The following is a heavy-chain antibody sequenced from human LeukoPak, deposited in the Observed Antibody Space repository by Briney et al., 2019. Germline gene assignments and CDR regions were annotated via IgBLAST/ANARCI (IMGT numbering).Heavy chain of an antibody. J-gene: IGHJ4*02. CDR1: GFTFSSYG. D-gene: IGHD2-15*01. V-gene: IGHV3-33*01. CDR2: IWYDGSNK. Sequence: GGSLRLSCAASGFTFSSYGMHWVRQAPGKGLEGVAVIWYDGSNKYYADSVKGRFTISRDNSKNTLYLQMNSLRAEDTAVYYCAGSGEAAHTYYFDYWGQGTLVTASS. CDR3: AGSGEAAHTYYFDY.